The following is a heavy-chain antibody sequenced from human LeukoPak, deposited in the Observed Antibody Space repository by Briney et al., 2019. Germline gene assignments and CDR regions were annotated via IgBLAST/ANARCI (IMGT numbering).Heavy chain of an antibody. Sequence: PGGSLRLSCAASRFTFSNYAMSWVRQAPGKGLEWVSSISVCGDTYYADSVRGRFTISRDSSKSTLYLQMNSLRAEDTAIYYCAKDRAPITVFGVAPTASFDYWGQGTLVTVSS. CDR1: RFTFSNYA. D-gene: IGHD3-3*01. J-gene: IGHJ4*02. V-gene: IGHV3-23*01. CDR3: AKDRAPITVFGVAPTASFDY. CDR2: ISVCGDT.